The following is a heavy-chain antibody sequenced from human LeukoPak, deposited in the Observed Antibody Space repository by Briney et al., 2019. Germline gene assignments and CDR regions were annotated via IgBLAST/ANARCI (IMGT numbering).Heavy chain of an antibody. CDR3: ARDGGGYSYGVAY. D-gene: IGHD5-18*01. J-gene: IGHJ4*02. CDR1: GFTFGTNS. CDR2: ISSGGSTI. V-gene: IGHV3-48*01. Sequence: GGSLRLSCAGSGFTFGTNSMSWVRQAPGKGLEWISYISSGGSTIYYADSVKGRFTIYRDNAKHSLYLQMNSLRAEDTAVYYCARDGGGYSYGVAYWGQGTLVTVSS.